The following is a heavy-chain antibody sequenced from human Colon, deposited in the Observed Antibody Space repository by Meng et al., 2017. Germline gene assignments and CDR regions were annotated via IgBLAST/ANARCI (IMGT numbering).Heavy chain of an antibody. V-gene: IGHV3-66*02. CDR1: GFTLKNNY. Sequence: EVQLEESGGGLVQPGGSLRLSCVVSGFTLKNNYIHWVRQDPVRGLEWVAILYSGRITYYADSVKGRFTISRDDSKNTVHLQMNSLTVDDTALYYCATESFAAWGQGTLVTVSS. CDR3: ATESFAA. D-gene: IGHD3-16*02. J-gene: IGHJ5*02. CDR2: LYSGRIT.